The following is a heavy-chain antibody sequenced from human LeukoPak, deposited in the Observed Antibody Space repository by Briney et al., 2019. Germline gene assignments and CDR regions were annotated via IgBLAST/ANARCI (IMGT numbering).Heavy chain of an antibody. Sequence: PSETLSLTCTVSGGSISSSSYYWGWIRQPPGKGLEWIGSIYYSGSTYYNPSLKSRVTISVDTSKNQFSLKLGSVTAADTAVYYCARRYEDLFQHWGQGTLVTVSS. D-gene: IGHD1-20*01. V-gene: IGHV4-39*01. CDR2: IYYSGST. J-gene: IGHJ1*01. CDR1: GGSISSSSYY. CDR3: ARRYEDLFQH.